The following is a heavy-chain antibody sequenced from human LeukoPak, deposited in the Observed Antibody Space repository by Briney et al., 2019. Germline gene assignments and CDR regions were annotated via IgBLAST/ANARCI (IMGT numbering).Heavy chain of an antibody. Sequence: GGSLRLSCAASGFTVSSNYMSWVRQAPGKGLEWVSVIYSGGSTYYADSVKGRFTTSRDNSKNTLYLQMNSLRAEDTAVYYCARVARWSHFDYWGQGTLVTVSS. CDR2: IYSGGST. V-gene: IGHV3-53*01. J-gene: IGHJ4*02. D-gene: IGHD2-15*01. CDR3: ARVARWSHFDY. CDR1: GFTVSSNY.